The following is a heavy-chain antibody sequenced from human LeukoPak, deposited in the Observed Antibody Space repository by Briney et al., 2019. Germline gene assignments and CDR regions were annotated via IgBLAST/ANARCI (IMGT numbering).Heavy chain of an antibody. Sequence: GASVKVSCKASGYTFTGYYMHWVRQAPGQGLEWMGRINPNSGGTNYAQKFQGRVTMTRDTSISTAYMELSRLRFDDTAVYYCARGRRYCSSTSCPAHAFDIWGQGTIVTVSS. D-gene: IGHD2-2*01. CDR1: GYTFTGYY. CDR2: INPNSGGT. J-gene: IGHJ3*02. CDR3: ARGRRYCSSTSCPAHAFDI. V-gene: IGHV1-2*06.